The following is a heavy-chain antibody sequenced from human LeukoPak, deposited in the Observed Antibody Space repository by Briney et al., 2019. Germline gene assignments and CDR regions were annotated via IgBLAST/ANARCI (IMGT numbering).Heavy chain of an antibody. V-gene: IGHV4-61*02. CDR3: ARAVSLPRFGVVIGYYFDY. CDR2: IYTSGST. Sequence: SETLSLTCTVSGGSISSGSYYWSWIRQPAGKGLEWIGRIYTSGSTNYNPSLKSRVTISVDTSKNQFSLKLSSVTAADTAVYYCARAVSLPRFGVVIGYYFDYWGQGTLVTVSS. CDR1: GGSISSGSYY. J-gene: IGHJ4*02. D-gene: IGHD3-3*01.